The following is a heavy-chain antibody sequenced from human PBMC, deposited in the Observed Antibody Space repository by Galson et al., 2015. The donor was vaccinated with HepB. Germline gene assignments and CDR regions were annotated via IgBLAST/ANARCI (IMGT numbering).Heavy chain of an antibody. Sequence: SLRLSCAASGFTFSSYSMNWVRQAPGKGLEWVSYISSSSSTIYYADSVKGRFTISRDNAKNSLYLQMNSLRAEDTAVYYCASCSGSREGDFDYWGQGTLVTVSS. V-gene: IGHV3-48*01. J-gene: IGHJ4*02. CDR1: GFTFSSYS. CDR2: ISSSSSTI. D-gene: IGHD2-8*02. CDR3: ASCSGSREGDFDY.